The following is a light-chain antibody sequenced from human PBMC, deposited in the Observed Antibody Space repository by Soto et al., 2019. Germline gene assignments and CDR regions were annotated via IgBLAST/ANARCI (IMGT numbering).Light chain of an antibody. Sequence: DIQMTQSPSTLSASVGDRVTITCRASQSISFWLAWYQQKPGKAPKLLIYKASTLESGVPSRFSGSGSGTEFTLTISGLQPDDFASYYCQQYNNYYTFGQGTKLEIK. CDR2: KAS. CDR3: QQYNNYYT. J-gene: IGKJ2*01. CDR1: QSISFW. V-gene: IGKV1-5*03.